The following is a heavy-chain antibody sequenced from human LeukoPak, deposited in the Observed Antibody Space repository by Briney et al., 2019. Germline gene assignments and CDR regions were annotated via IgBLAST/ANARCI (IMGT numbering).Heavy chain of an antibody. CDR1: GGSFSGYY. V-gene: IGHV4-34*01. CDR2: INHSGST. Sequence: PSETLSLTCAVYGGSFSGYYWSWIRQPPGKGLEWIGEINHSGSTNYNPSLKSRVTISVDTSKNQFSLKLSSVAAADTAVYYCARGRRGSSSGYWFDPWGQGTLVTVSS. CDR3: ARGRRGSSSGYWFDP. J-gene: IGHJ5*02. D-gene: IGHD6-6*01.